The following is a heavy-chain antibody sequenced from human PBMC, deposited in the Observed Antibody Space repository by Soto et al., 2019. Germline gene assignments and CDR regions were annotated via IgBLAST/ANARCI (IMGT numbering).Heavy chain of an antibody. J-gene: IGHJ6*02. CDR1: GGSISSYY. V-gene: IGHV4-59*01. Sequence: SETLSLTCTVSGGSISSYYWSWIRQPPGKGLEWIGYIYYSGSTNYNPSLKSRVTISVDTSKNQFSLKLSSVTAADTAVYYCARDRTGHYSYYGMEVRGQGTTGTVSS. CDR3: ARDRTGHYSYYGMEV. CDR2: IYYSGST.